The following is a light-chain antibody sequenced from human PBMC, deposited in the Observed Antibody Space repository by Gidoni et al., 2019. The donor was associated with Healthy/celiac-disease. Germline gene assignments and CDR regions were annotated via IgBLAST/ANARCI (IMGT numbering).Light chain of an antibody. CDR2: AAS. CDR3: QQSYSTPPT. V-gene: IGKV1-39*01. Sequence: DIQMTHSPSSLSASVGDRVTITCRASQSISSYLNWYQQKPGKAPKLLIYAASSLQSGVPSRFSGSGSGTDFTLTISSLQPEDFATYYCQQSYSTPPTFXGXTKVEIK. J-gene: IGKJ4*01. CDR1: QSISSY.